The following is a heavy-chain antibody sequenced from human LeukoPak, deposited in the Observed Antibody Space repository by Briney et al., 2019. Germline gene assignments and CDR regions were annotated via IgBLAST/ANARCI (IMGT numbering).Heavy chain of an antibody. D-gene: IGHD1-26*01. J-gene: IGHJ4*02. CDR1: GFTFSSYS. V-gene: IGHV3-48*04. CDR3: ARMKGAHLPD. CDR2: ISSSSSTI. Sequence: GSLRLSCAASGFTFSSYSMNWVRQAPGKGLEWVSYISSSSSTIYYADSVKGRFTISRDNAKNSLYLQMNSLRAEDTAVYYCARMKGAHLPDWGQGTLVTVSS.